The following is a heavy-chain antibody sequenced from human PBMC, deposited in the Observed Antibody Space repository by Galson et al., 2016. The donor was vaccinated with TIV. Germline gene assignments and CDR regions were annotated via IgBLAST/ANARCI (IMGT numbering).Heavy chain of an antibody. CDR1: GITFSSYA. J-gene: IGHJ6*02. D-gene: IGHD3-22*01. CDR3: TKVPSSGFSYYYGLDV. CDR2: ISGGGGST. V-gene: IGHV3-23*01. Sequence: SLRLSCAASGITFSSYAMSWVRQAPGKGLEWVSAISGGGGSTYYADSVKGRFTISRDNSKSTLYLQLDSLRVEDTAVYYCTKVPSSGFSYYYGLDVWGQGTTVTVSS.